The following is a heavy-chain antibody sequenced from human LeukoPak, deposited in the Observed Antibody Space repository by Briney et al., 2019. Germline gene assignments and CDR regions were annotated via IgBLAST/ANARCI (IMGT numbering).Heavy chain of an antibody. CDR1: GFTFSSYG. V-gene: IGHV3-33*01. CDR2: IWYDGSNK. D-gene: IGHD3-3*01. CDR3: ARVQRVRGFHDSLDYYYYGMDV. J-gene: IGHJ6*02. Sequence: PGGSLRLSCAASGFTFSSYGMHWVRQAPGKGLEWVAVIWYDGSNKYYADSVKGRFTISRDNSKNTLYLQMNSLRAEDTAVYYCARVQRVRGFHDSLDYYYYGMDVWGQGTTVTVSS.